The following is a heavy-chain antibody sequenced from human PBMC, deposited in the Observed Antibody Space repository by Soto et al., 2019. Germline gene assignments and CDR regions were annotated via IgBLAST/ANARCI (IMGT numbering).Heavy chain of an antibody. V-gene: IGHV3-66*01. J-gene: IGHJ6*02. CDR3: GKGRSYYYYYGVDV. D-gene: IGHD1-26*01. CDR1: GFTFSSCA. Sequence: PGGSLRLSCAASGFTFSSCAKGWVRQAPGKGLEWVSLIYSGGSTNYADSVKGRFSISRDTSKNTLHLQMNSLRAEDTAVYYCGKGRSYYYYYGVDVWGQGTTVTVS. CDR2: IYSGGST.